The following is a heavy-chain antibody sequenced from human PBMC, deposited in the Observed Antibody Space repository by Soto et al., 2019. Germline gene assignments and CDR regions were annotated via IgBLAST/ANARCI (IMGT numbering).Heavy chain of an antibody. D-gene: IGHD6-13*01. CDR1: GFTFSGYA. CDR3: AKGSYSSSWYSRRGMDV. Sequence: GGSLRLSCAASGFTFSGYAMSWVRQAPGKGLEWVSAISGSGGSTYYADSVKGRFTISRDNSKNTLYLQMNSLRAEDTAVYYCAKGSYSSSWYSRRGMDVWGQGTTVTVSS. J-gene: IGHJ6*02. CDR2: ISGSGGST. V-gene: IGHV3-23*01.